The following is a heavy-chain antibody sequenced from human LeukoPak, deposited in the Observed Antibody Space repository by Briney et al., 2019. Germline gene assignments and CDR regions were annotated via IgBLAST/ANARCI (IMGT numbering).Heavy chain of an antibody. D-gene: IGHD2-2*01. J-gene: IGHJ5*02. CDR1: GFTFSSYS. CDR2: ISSSSTI. Sequence: GGSLRLSCAASGFTFSSYSMNWVRQAPGKGLEWVSYISSSSTIYYVDSVKGRFTISRDNAKNSLYLQMNSLRAEDTAVYYCARGPRIIVVVPAAPPNWFDPWGQGTLVTVSS. V-gene: IGHV3-48*01. CDR3: ARGPRIIVVVPAAPPNWFDP.